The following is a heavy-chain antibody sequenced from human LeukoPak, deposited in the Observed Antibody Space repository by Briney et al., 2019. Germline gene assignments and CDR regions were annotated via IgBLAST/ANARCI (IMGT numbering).Heavy chain of an antibody. CDR3: ARDPGCSGGSCYYITDY. CDR2: ISSSSNYI. V-gene: IGHV3-21*01. Sequence: PGGSLRLSCAASGFTFSNYGMNWVRQAPGKGLEWVSSISSSSNYIYYADSVKGRFTISRDNAKNSLYLQLNSLRAEDTAVYYCARDPGCSGGSCYYITDYWGQGILVTVSS. J-gene: IGHJ4*02. CDR1: GFTFSNYG. D-gene: IGHD2-15*01.